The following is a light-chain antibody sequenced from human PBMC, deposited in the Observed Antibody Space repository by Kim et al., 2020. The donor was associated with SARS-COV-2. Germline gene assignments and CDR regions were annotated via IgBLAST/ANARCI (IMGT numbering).Light chain of an antibody. V-gene: IGKV1-39*01. CDR3: QQSYSTPYT. Sequence: DIQMTQSPSSLSASVGDRVTITCRASQSINSYLNWYQHKPGKAPKLLIDAASSLQSGVPSRFSGSGSGTDFTLTISSLQPEDFATYYCQQSYSTPYTFGQGTKLEI. CDR2: AAS. CDR1: QSINSY. J-gene: IGKJ2*01.